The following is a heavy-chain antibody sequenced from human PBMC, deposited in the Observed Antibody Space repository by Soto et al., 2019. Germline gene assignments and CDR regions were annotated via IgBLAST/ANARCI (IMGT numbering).Heavy chain of an antibody. CDR1: GYSYTRYG. CDR2: ISGYNGKT. V-gene: IGHV1-18*01. J-gene: IGHJ6*02. CDR3: AREGDRLYYYYGMDV. Sequence: ASVKVSCNASGYSYTRYGISWVRQAPGQGLEWMGWISGYNGKTKYAQKLQGRVSMTTDTSTSTAYMELRSLGSDDTAVYYCAREGDRLYYYYGMDVWG. D-gene: IGHD3-16*01.